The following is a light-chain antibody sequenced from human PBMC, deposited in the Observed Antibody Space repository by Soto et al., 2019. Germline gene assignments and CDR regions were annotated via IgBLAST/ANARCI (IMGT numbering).Light chain of an antibody. Sequence: QSALTQPASLSGSPGQSITISCTGTSSDIGSSNYVSWYQQHPGKAPKLMIFDVSYRPSGISDRFSGSKSANTASLTISGLQPEDEADYYCSSYGASSTLFGGGTKLTVL. CDR2: DVS. CDR3: SSYGASSTL. V-gene: IGLV2-14*03. J-gene: IGLJ3*02. CDR1: SSDIGSSNY.